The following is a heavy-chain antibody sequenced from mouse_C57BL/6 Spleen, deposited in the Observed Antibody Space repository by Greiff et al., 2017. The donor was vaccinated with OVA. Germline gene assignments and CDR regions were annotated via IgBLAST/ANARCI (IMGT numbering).Heavy chain of an antibody. Sequence: VQLKQSGPELVKPGDSVKVSCKASGYSFTGYFMNWVMQSHGKSLEWIGRINPYNGDTFYNQKFKGKATLTVDKSSSTAHMELRSLTSEDSAVYYCARGAMVTTGYFDVWGTGTTVTVSS. CDR1: GYSFTGYF. J-gene: IGHJ1*03. V-gene: IGHV1-20*01. CDR3: ARGAMVTTGYFDV. CDR2: INPYNGDT. D-gene: IGHD2-2*01.